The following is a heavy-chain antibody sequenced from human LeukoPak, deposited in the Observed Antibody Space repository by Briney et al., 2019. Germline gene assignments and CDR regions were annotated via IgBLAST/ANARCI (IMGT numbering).Heavy chain of an antibody. V-gene: IGHV3-7*01. CDR2: INQDGSER. J-gene: IGHJ3*02. CDR1: GFTFSSYW. D-gene: IGHD3-9*01. Sequence: GGSLRLSCAASGFTFSSYWMTWVRQAPGKGLEWVANINQDGSERYYVDSVKGRFAISRDNAKNSLYLQMDSLRAEDTAVYYCAREFGLRYFDWLLWGAFDIWGQGTMVTVSS. CDR3: AREFGLRYFDWLLWGAFDI.